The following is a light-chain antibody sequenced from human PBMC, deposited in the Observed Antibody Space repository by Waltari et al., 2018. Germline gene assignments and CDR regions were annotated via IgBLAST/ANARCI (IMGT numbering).Light chain of an antibody. CDR1: NIGGKS. Sequence: SYVLTQPPSVSVAPETTASITCGGNNIGGKSVNRYQQKPGQAPVVFVYDDDDRPSGIPERFSGSSSGNTATLTISRVEAGDEADYYCQVWDSNSDHVVFGGGTKVTVL. CDR3: QVWDSNSDHVV. J-gene: IGLJ2*01. CDR2: DDD. V-gene: IGLV3-21*03.